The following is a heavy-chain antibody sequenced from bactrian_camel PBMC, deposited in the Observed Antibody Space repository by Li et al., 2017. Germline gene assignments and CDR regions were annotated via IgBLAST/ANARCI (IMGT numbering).Heavy chain of an antibody. D-gene: IGHD6*01. CDR3: AADEPNREDWLGGSCPDPAPFGH. CDR1: GNNFSKYC. Sequence: QLVESGGGSVQAGGSLKLSCVSSGNNFSKYCMGWFRQAPGKEREAVAEINSIGSLTKHSDSVKGRFTISQDTAKNTVYLQMNSLKPEDSAMYYCAADEPNREDWLGGSCPDPAPFGHWGQGTQVTVS. V-gene: IGHV3S53*01. J-gene: IGHJ6*01. CDR2: INSIGSLT.